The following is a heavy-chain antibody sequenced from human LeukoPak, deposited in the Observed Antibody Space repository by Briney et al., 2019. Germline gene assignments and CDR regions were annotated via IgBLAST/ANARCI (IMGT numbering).Heavy chain of an antibody. CDR1: GYTFTSYY. D-gene: IGHD5-24*01. V-gene: IGHV1-46*01. CDR3: ARGMGGDGYKGDAFDI. Sequence: ASVKVSCKASGYTFTSYYMHWVRQAPGQGLEWMGIINPSGGSTSYAQKFQGRVTMIRDTSTSTVYMELSSLRSEDTAVYYCARGMGGDGYKGDAFDIWGQGTMVTVSS. J-gene: IGHJ3*02. CDR2: INPSGGST.